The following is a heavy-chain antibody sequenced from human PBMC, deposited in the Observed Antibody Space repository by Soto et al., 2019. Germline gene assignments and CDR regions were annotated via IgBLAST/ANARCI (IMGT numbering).Heavy chain of an antibody. V-gene: IGHV3-30*18. Sequence: QVQLVESGGGVVQPGRSLRLSCAASGFTFSSYGMHWVRQAPGKGLEWVAVISYDGSNKYYADSVKGRFTISRDNSKNTLYLQMNSLRAEDTAVYYCAKDRGSGSYWRGYYYYGMDVW. CDR3: AKDRGSGSYWRGYYYYGMDV. CDR2: ISYDGSNK. J-gene: IGHJ6*01. D-gene: IGHD1-26*01. CDR1: GFTFSSYG.